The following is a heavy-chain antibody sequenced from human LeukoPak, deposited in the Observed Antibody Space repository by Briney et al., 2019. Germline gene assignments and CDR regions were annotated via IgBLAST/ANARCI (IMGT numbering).Heavy chain of an antibody. D-gene: IGHD3-10*01. J-gene: IGHJ5*02. Sequence: PSETLSLTCTVSGGSISSSSYYWGWVRQPPGKGLEWIGNIYYSGNTNYNPSLKSRVTISVETSKNQFSLKLKSVTAADTAVYYCARGGYYGSGNDFRFDPWGQGTLVTVSS. CDR1: GGSISSSSYY. CDR3: ARGGYYGSGNDFRFDP. CDR2: IYYSGNT. V-gene: IGHV4-39*07.